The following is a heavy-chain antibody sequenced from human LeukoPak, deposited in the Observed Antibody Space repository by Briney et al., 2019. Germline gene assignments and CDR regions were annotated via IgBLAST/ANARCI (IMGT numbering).Heavy chain of an antibody. CDR1: GFSFTGYW. CDR2: INIDASVT. V-gene: IGHV3-74*01. J-gene: IGHJ4*02. D-gene: IGHD2/OR15-2a*01. Sequence: GGSLRLSCAASGFSFTGYWMHWVRQAPGKGLVWISRINIDASVTTYADSVKGRFTISRDNAKKTAYLQMNGLRAEDTAVYYCARVPVDGYSTSFDYWGQGSLVTVSS. CDR3: ARVPVDGYSTSFDY.